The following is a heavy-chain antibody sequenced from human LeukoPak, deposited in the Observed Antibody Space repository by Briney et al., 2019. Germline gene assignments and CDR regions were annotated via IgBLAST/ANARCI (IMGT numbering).Heavy chain of an antibody. CDR1: GFTFSSYE. Sequence: GGSLRLSCAASGFTFSSYEMNWVRQAPGKGLEWVSYISSSGGTIYYADSVKGRSTISRDNAKNSLYLQMNSLRAEDTAVYYCARGVRLPWFGEPLFGHDYWGQGTLVTVSS. CDR3: ARGVRLPWFGEPLFGHDY. V-gene: IGHV3-48*03. CDR2: ISSSGGTI. J-gene: IGHJ4*02. D-gene: IGHD3-10*01.